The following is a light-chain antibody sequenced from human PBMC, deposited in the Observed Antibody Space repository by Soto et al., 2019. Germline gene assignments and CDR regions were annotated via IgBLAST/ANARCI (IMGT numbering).Light chain of an antibody. CDR1: SSDIGGSNY. CDR2: GVI. CDR3: YSSTSSSSNFYV. J-gene: IGLJ1*01. V-gene: IGLV2-14*03. Sequence: QSALTQPASVSGSPGQSITISCAGTSSDIGGSNYVAWYQQHPGKAPKLMIYGVINRPSGVSNRFSGSKSGNTASLTISGLQAEDEADYFCYSSTSSSSNFYVFGTGTKLTVL.